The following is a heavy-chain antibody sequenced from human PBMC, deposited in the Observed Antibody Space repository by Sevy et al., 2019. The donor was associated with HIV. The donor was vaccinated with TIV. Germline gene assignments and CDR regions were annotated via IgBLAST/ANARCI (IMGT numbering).Heavy chain of an antibody. D-gene: IGHD3-9*01. V-gene: IGHV3-23*01. J-gene: IGHJ4*02. CDR1: GFTLSSYA. CDR2: ISGSGGST. CDR3: AKDHYDILTGYTTSSDY. Sequence: GGSLRLSCAASGFTLSSYAMSWVRQAPGKGLEWVSAISGSGGSTYYADSVKGRFTISRDNSKNTLYLQMNSLRAEDTAVYYCAKDHYDILTGYTTSSDYWGQGTLVTVSS.